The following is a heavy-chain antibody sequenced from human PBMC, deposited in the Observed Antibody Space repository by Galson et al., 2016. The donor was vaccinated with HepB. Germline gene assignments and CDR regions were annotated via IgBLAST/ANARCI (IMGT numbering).Heavy chain of an antibody. CDR1: GFTFSKYV. Sequence: LRLSCAASGFTFSKYVMNWVRRAPGKGLEWVSSISGSGGRIFDADSVKGRFTISRDNSKNTLYQQMNSLRVEDTAVYFCAKGGDTSARLFRRDMPFDYSGQGTQVTVSS. D-gene: IGHD6-6*01. CDR3: AKGGDTSARLFRRDMPFDY. V-gene: IGHV3-23*01. J-gene: IGHJ4*02. CDR2: ISGSGGRI.